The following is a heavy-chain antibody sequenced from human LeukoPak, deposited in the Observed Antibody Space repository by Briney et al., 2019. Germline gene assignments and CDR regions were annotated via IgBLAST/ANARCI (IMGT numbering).Heavy chain of an antibody. V-gene: IGHV1-69*13. CDR2: IIPIFGTA. J-gene: IGHJ4*02. D-gene: IGHD2-2*01. Sequence: ASVKVSCKASGGTFSSYAISWVRQARGEGLEGMGGIIPIFGTANYAQKFQGRVTITADESTSTAYMELSSLRSEDTAVYYCASSGWVVVVPAAMFFWGQGTLVTVSS. CDR1: GGTFSSYA. CDR3: ASSGWVVVVPAAMFF.